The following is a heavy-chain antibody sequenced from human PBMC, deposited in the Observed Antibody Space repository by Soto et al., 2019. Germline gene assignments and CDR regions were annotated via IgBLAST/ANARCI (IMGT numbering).Heavy chain of an antibody. J-gene: IGHJ6*02. D-gene: IGHD3-9*01. Sequence: QVQLVQSGAEVKKPGSSVKVSCKASGGTFSSYAISWVRQAPGQGLEWMGGIIPIFGTANYAQKFQGRVTSTADESTSTAYMELSSLRSEDTAVYYCARESYYDILTGYSSYGMDVWGQGTTVTVSS. V-gene: IGHV1-69*12. CDR2: IIPIFGTA. CDR1: GGTFSSYA. CDR3: ARESYYDILTGYSSYGMDV.